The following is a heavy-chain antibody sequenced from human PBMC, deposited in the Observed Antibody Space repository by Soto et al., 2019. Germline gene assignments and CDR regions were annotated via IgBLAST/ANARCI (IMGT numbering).Heavy chain of an antibody. J-gene: IGHJ6*02. D-gene: IGHD2-15*01. V-gene: IGHV4-39*01. CDR3: APLSVSLSGPYGIHV. Sequence: XETLSLTCSVAGYSVTSSDYYWAWIRQPPGKGLEWIGSMFYSGLTYYNPSLKSRVTLSVDTSKNQFSVRLNSVTAADTAVYYCAPLSVSLSGPYGIHVWGQGTTVTVSS. CDR1: GYSVTSSDYY. CDR2: MFYSGLT.